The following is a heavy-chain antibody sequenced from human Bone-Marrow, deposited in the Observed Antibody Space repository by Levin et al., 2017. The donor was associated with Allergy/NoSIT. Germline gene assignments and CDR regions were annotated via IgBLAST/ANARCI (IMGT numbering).Heavy chain of an antibody. CDR3: ARAGMATYGGSRCDF. CDR1: GYSISRGYN. V-gene: IGHV4-38-2*01. CDR2: IYHSGST. D-gene: IGHD5-24*01. J-gene: IGHJ4*02. Sequence: SQTLSLTCAVSGYSISRGYNWAWIRRPPGKGLEWITSIYHSGSTYYNPSLKSRVTISVDTSKNHFSLKLTSVTAADTAVYYCARAGMATYGGSRCDFWGQGTLVTVSS.